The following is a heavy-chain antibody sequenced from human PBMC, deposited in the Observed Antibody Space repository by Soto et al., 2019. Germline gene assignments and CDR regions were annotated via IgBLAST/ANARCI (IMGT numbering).Heavy chain of an antibody. D-gene: IGHD2-15*01. V-gene: IGHV3-74*02. CDR1: GFTFSNYW. J-gene: IGHJ6*03. CDR3: ARGDCVGGTCYSLAGSFYYYMDV. CDR2: INSDGSVS. Sequence: EVQLVESGGGLVQPGGSLRLSCAASGFTFSNYWMYWVRQAPGKGLEWVSRINSDGSVSSYADSVKGRLTISRDNVKNTLYPQMDSLRAEDTAAYFCARGDCVGGTCYSLAGSFYYYMDVWGKGTTVTVFS.